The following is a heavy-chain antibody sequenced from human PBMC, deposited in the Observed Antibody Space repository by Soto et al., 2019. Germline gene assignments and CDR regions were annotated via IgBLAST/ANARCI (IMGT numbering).Heavy chain of an antibody. D-gene: IGHD2-15*01. CDR3: VIIVAIPGYLDT. Sequence: QVQLVQSGAEVRQPASSVKVSCKTSGGTFSSYDISWVRQAPGQGLEWMGGIVPIVDTSTYAQKFQGRVTITVDESTSTVFMKMSSPRSDVAAVYDGVIIVAIPGYLDTWGQGTMVTVSS. V-gene: IGHV1-69*12. CDR1: GGTFSSYD. J-gene: IGHJ4*02. CDR2: IVPIVDTS.